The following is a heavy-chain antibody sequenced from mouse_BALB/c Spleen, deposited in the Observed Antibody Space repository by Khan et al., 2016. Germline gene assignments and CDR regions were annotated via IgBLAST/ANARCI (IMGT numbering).Heavy chain of an antibody. CDR1: GFTFSSFG. CDR3: ARAGTWAMDY. V-gene: IGHV5-17*02. D-gene: IGHD3-1*01. CDR2: ISSGSSTI. Sequence: EVELVESGGGLVQPGGSRKLSCAASGFTFSSFGMHWVRQAPEKGLEWVAYISSGSSTIYYADTVKGRFTISRDNPKNTLFLQMTSLRSEDTAMYYCARAGTWAMDYGGQGTSVTVSS. J-gene: IGHJ4*01.